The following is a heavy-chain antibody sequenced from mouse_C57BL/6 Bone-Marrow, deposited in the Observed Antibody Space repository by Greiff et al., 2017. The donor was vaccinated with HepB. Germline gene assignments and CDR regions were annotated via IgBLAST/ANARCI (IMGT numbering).Heavy chain of an antibody. Sequence: VQGVESGAELARPGASVKLSCKASGYTFTSYGISWVKQRTGQGLEWIGEIYPRSGNTYYNEKFKGKATLTADKSSSTAYMERRSLTSEDSAVYFCARFRYYGSSYGLFDYWGQGTTLTVSS. D-gene: IGHD1-1*01. CDR1: GYTFTSYG. CDR3: ARFRYYGSSYGLFDY. V-gene: IGHV1-81*01. J-gene: IGHJ2*01. CDR2: IYPRSGNT.